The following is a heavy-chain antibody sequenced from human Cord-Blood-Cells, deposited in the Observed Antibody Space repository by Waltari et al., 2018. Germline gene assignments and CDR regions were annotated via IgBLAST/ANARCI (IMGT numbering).Heavy chain of an antibody. CDR1: GYTLAELS. CDR3: ATGVVVPAATTYYYYGMDV. Sequence: QVQLVQSVAEVKKPGASVKVSCKVSGYTLAELSMHWVRQAPGKGLEWMGGFDPEDGETIYAQKFQGRVTMTEDTSTDTAYMELSSLRSEDTAVYYCATGVVVPAATTYYYYGMDVWGQGTTVTVSS. CDR2: FDPEDGET. J-gene: IGHJ6*02. D-gene: IGHD2-2*01. V-gene: IGHV1-24*01.